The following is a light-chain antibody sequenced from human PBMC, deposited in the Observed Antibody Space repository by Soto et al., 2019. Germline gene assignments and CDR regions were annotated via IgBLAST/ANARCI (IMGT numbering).Light chain of an antibody. CDR2: EVN. CDR1: SRDVGNYNY. CDR3: TSYGGNYNLL. V-gene: IGLV2-8*01. J-gene: IGLJ2*01. Sequence: QSALTQPPSASGSPGPSVTMSCTGTSRDVGNYNYKYVSWYQQHPGKAPKLVISEVNKRPSGVPDRFSGSRSGNTASLTVSGLQAEDEADYYCTSYGGNYNLLFGGGTKLTVL.